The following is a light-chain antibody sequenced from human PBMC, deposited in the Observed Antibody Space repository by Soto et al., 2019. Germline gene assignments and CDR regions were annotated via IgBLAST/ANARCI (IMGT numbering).Light chain of an antibody. CDR1: QSVSSNY. CDR2: GAS. V-gene: IGKV3-20*01. J-gene: IGKJ4*01. Sequence: EIVLTQSPGTLSLSPGERATLSCRASQSVSSNYLAWYQQKPGQAPKLLIYGASSRATGIPDRCSGSGSGTDFILTISRLEPEDFAMYYCQQSGKSFPLTFGGGTKLEI. CDR3: QQSGKSFPLT.